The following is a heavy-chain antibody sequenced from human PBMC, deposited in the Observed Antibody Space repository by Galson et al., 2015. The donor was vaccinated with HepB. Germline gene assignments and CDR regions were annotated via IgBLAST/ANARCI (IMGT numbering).Heavy chain of an antibody. J-gene: IGHJ4*02. D-gene: IGHD3-22*01. CDR3: AKAPYYYETSGYYSGLHY. Sequence: LRLSCAASGFTFDDYAMHWVRQAPGKGLEWVSGISWNSGSIGYANSVKGRFTISRDNAKNSLYLQMNSLRAEDTAFYYCAKAPYYYETSGYYSGLHYWGQGTLVTVSS. V-gene: IGHV3-9*01. CDR1: GFTFDDYA. CDR2: ISWNSGSI.